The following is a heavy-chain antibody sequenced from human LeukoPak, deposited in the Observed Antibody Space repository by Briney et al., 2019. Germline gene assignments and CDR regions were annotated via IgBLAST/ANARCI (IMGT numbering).Heavy chain of an antibody. CDR1: GGSFSGYY. D-gene: IGHD6-6*01. J-gene: IGHJ6*03. V-gene: IGHV4-34*01. CDR3: ARGRAARPFYYYYYMDV. Sequence: SETLSLTCAVYGGSFSGYYWSWIRQPPGKGLEWIGEINHSGSTNYNPSLKSRVTISVDTSKNQFSLKLSSVTAADTAVYYCARGRAARPFYYYYYMDVWGKGTTVTISS. CDR2: INHSGST.